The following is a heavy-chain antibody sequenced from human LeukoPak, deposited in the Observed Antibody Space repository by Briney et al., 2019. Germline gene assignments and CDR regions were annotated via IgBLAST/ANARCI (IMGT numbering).Heavy chain of an antibody. CDR1: GGSISSGSYY. CDR2: IYTSGST. D-gene: IGHD5-12*01. V-gene: IGHV4-61*02. J-gene: IGHJ4*02. CDR3: ARHSGYDSGGFDY. Sequence: SETLSLTCTVSGGSISSGSYYWSWIRQPAGKGLEWIGRIYTSGSTNYNPSLKSRVTISVDTSKNQFSLKLSSVTAADTAVYYCARHSGYDSGGFDYWGQGTLVTVSS.